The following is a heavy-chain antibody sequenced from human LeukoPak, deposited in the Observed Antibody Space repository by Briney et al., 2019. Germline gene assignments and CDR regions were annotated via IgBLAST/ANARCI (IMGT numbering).Heavy chain of an antibody. CDR3: AKDPVLRYFDWSGGCDY. J-gene: IGHJ4*02. CDR2: ISSSSSYI. Sequence: GGSLRLSCAASGFTLSSYSMNWVRHAPGKGLEWVSSISSSSSYIYYADSVKGRFTISRDNSKNTLYLQMNSLRAEDTAVYYCAKDPVLRYFDWSGGCDYWGRETLDSVSS. CDR1: GFTLSSYS. D-gene: IGHD3-9*01. V-gene: IGHV3-21*01.